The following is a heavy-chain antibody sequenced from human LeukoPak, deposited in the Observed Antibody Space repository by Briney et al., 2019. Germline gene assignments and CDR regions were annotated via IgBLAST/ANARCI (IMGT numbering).Heavy chain of an antibody. CDR1: GFTFSTYA. CDR2: ISGSGGST. V-gene: IGHV3-23*01. Sequence: GASLRLSCAASGFTFSTYAISWVRQAPGNGLEWVSAISGSGGSTYYADSVRGRFTISRDSSKNTLYLQMNRVSAEDTAVYYCAKYYSDSSSYIDYWGQGTLVTVPS. CDR3: AKYYSDSSSYIDY. J-gene: IGHJ4*02. D-gene: IGHD3-22*01.